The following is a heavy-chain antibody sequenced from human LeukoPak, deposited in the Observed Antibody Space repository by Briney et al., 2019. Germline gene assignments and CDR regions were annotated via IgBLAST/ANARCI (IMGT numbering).Heavy chain of an antibody. Sequence: PSETLSLTCTVSGGSISSYYWSWIRQPPGKGLEWIGDIYYSGSTNYNPSLKSRVTISVDTSKNQFSLRLSSVPAADTAVYYSARLASGSYGPLTPFDYWGQGTLVTVSS. CDR1: GGSISSYY. J-gene: IGHJ4*02. D-gene: IGHD1-26*01. CDR3: ARLASGSYGPLTPFDY. V-gene: IGHV4-59*08. CDR2: IYYSGST.